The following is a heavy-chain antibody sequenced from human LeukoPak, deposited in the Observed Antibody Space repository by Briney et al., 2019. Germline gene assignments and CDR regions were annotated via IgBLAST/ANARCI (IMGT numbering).Heavy chain of an antibody. V-gene: IGHV4-38-2*01. J-gene: IGHJ4*02. D-gene: IGHD1/OR15-1a*01. Sequence: MPSETLPLTCAVSGYSISSAYYWGWLRQPPGKGLEWTGSIYHSGSTYYNPSLKSRFTISVDTSKNQFSLKLSSVTAADTGVYWCARGRGTTAGTVNDFWGQGTLVTVSS. CDR1: GYSISSAYY. CDR2: IYHSGST. CDR3: ARGRGTTAGTVNDF.